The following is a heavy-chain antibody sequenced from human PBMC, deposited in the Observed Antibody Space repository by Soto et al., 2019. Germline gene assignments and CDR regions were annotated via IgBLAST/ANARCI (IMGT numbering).Heavy chain of an antibody. CDR1: GFTFSSRW. V-gene: IGHV3-7*02. CDR2: IKQDENGK. CDR3: PTHDGQAAAGRVLDF. D-gene: IGHD6-25*01. J-gene: IGHJ4*02. Sequence: EVQLVESGGGLVQPGGSLRLSCEASGFTFSSRWMTWVRQGPGKGLEWVANIKQDENGKDYVDSVKGRFTISRDNAKNSLSLQLNSLRAEDTAVYYCPTHDGQAAAGRVLDFWGQGTLVTVSS.